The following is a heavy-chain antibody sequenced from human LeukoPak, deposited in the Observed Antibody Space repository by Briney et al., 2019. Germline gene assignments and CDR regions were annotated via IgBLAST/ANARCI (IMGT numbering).Heavy chain of an antibody. J-gene: IGHJ6*03. V-gene: IGHV4-34*01. D-gene: IGHD3-10*01. CDR3: ARGPTMVRGVTKYYYYYMDV. CDR1: GGSFSGYY. Sequence: SETLSLTCAVYGGSFSGYYWSWIRQPPGKGLEWIGEINHSGSTNYNPSLKSRVTISVDTSKNQFSLKLSSVTAADTAVYYCARGPTMVRGVTKYYYYYMDVWGKGTTVTISS. CDR2: INHSGST.